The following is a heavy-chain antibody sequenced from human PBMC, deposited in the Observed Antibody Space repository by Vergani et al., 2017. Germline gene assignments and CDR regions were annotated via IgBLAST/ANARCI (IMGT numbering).Heavy chain of an antibody. V-gene: IGHV4-39*01. Sequence: QLQLQESGPGLVKPSETLSLTCTVSGGSISSSSYYWGWIRQPPGKGLEWIGSFYYSGSTYYNPSLKSRVTISVDTSKNQFSLKLSSVTAADTAVYYCARLHGDSCGGDCYVYYFDYWGQGTLVTVSS. J-gene: IGHJ4*02. CDR2: FYYSGST. CDR1: GGSISSSSYY. D-gene: IGHD2-21*02. CDR3: ARLHGDSCGGDCYVYYFDY.